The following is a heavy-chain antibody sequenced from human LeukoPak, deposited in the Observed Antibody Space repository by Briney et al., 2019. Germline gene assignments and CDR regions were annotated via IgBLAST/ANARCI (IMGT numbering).Heavy chain of an antibody. CDR1: GGSSSGYY. V-gene: IGHV4-34*01. Sequence: PSETLSLTCAVYGGSSSGYYWSWIRQPPGKGLEWIGEINHSGSTNYNPSLKSRVTISVDTSKNQFSLKLSSVTAADTAVYYCARGSRLVRGVHNWFDPWGQGTLVTVSS. CDR3: ARGSRLVRGVHNWFDP. CDR2: INHSGST. J-gene: IGHJ5*02. D-gene: IGHD3-10*01.